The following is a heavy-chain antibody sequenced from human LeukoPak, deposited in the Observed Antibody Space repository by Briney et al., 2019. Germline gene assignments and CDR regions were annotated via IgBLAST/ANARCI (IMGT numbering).Heavy chain of an antibody. D-gene: IGHD5-24*01. CDR2: IIPIFGTA. CDR1: GGTFSSYA. Sequence: AASVKVSCKASGGTFSSYAISWVRQAPGQGLEWMGGIIPIFGTANYAQKFQGRVTITADESTSTAYMELSSLRSEDTAVYYCARDGSESLLVATNYYYYMDVWGKGTTVTVSS. CDR3: ARDGSESLLVATNYYYYMDV. J-gene: IGHJ6*03. V-gene: IGHV1-69*13.